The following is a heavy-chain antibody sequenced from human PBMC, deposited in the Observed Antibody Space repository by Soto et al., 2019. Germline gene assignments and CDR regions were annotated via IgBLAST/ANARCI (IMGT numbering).Heavy chain of an antibody. CDR2: IVVGSGNT. V-gene: IGHV1-58*01. CDR3: AAAYYDFWSGYVFYGTDV. J-gene: IGHJ6*02. D-gene: IGHD3-3*01. Sequence: ASEKVSCKASGITFTSPAVQWVRQARGQRLEWRGWIVVGSGNTNYAQKFQERVTITRDMSTSTAYRELSSLRSEDTAVYYCAAAYYDFWSGYVFYGTDVWGQGTTVTVSS. CDR1: GITFTSPA.